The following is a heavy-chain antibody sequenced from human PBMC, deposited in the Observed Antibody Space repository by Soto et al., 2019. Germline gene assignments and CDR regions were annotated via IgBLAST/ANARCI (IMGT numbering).Heavy chain of an antibody. Sequence: PGGSLRLSCAASGFTFSSYAMSWVRQAPGKGLEWVSGISGSGGSTYYADSVKGRFTISRDNSKNTLYLQINSLRAEDTAVYYCAKGGKSMIVVVITKYDYWGQGTLVTVSS. CDR3: AKGGKSMIVVVITKYDY. J-gene: IGHJ4*02. V-gene: IGHV3-23*01. CDR2: ISGSGGST. CDR1: GFTFSSYA. D-gene: IGHD3-22*01.